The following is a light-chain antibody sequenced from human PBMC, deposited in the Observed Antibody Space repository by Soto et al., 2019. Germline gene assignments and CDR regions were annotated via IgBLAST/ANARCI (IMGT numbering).Light chain of an antibody. V-gene: IGLV2-11*01. J-gene: IGLJ2*01. CDR3: CSYAGTYTHVI. CDR2: DVT. CDR1: SSDVGDYKY. Sequence: QSALTQPRSVSGSPGQSVTISCTGTSSDVGDYKYVSWYQQHPGKAPKFIIYDVTKRPSGVPDRFSGSKSGNTASLTISGLQAEDEADYYCCSYAGTYTHVIFGGGTKLTVL.